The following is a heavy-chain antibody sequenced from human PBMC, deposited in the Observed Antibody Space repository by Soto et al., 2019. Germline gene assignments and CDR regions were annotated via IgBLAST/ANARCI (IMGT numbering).Heavy chain of an antibody. Sequence: QVQLVQSGAEVKKPGSSVKVSCKASGGTFSSYTISWVRQAPGQGLEWMGRIIPSLGIANYAQKFQGRVTITADKSTSTAYMELSILRSEDTAVYYCARDDGLAYCGGDCYAWGQGTLVTVSS. V-gene: IGHV1-69*02. CDR3: ARDDGLAYCGGDCYA. CDR2: IIPSLGIA. CDR1: GGTFSSYT. D-gene: IGHD2-21*02. J-gene: IGHJ4*02.